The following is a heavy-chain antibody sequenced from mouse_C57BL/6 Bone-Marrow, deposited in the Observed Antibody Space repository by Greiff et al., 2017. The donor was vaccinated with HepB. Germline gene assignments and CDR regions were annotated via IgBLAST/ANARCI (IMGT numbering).Heavy chain of an antibody. CDR1: GFTFSDYY. D-gene: IGHD3-2*02. Sequence: EVQRVESGGGLVQPGGSLKLSCAASGFTFSDYYMYWVRQTPEKRLEWVAYISNGGGSTYYPYTVKGRFTISRDNTKNTLYLQKSRLKSEDTAMYYCARHPDSSGFYFDYWGQGTTLTVSS. CDR3: ARHPDSSGFYFDY. J-gene: IGHJ2*01. V-gene: IGHV5-12*01. CDR2: ISNGGGST.